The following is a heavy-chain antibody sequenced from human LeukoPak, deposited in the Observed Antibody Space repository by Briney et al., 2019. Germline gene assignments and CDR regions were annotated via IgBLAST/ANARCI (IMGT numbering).Heavy chain of an antibody. Sequence: ASVKVSCKASGYTFTGYYMNWLRQAPGQGPEWLGWINPHTNGAKYERTFQGRVTMTRDTSIITASIELGRRRSDDPTAYYCGTAVFAHKYDSTGFDCWGQGTLVTVSS. V-gene: IGHV1-2*02. J-gene: IGHJ4*02. CDR2: INPHTNGA. CDR1: GYTFTGYY. CDR3: GTAVFAHKYDSTGFDC. D-gene: IGHD3-22*01.